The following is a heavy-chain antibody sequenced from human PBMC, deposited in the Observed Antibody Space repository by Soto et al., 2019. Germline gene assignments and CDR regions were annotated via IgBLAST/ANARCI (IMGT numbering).Heavy chain of an antibody. CDR3: ARRVTYYYGSGSPDSYYFDY. CDR1: GYSFTSYW. CDR2: IYPGDSDT. J-gene: IGHJ4*02. Sequence: EVQLVQSGAEVKKPGESLKISCKGSGYSFTSYWIGWVRQMPGKGLEWMGIIYPGDSDTRYSPSFQGQVTISADKSISTAYLQWSSLKASDTAMYYCARRVTYYYGSGSPDSYYFDYWGQGTLVTVSS. D-gene: IGHD3-10*01. V-gene: IGHV5-51*03.